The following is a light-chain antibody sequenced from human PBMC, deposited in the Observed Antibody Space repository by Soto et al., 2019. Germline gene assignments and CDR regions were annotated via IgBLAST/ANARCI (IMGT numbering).Light chain of an antibody. CDR3: QQYNSYPWT. CDR2: KAS. CDR1: QTISTW. Sequence: IQMTQSPSTLSASVGDRVTFTCRASQTISTWLAWYQQKPGEAPKLLIYKASTLEVGVPSRFSASGSGTEFTLTINTLPPADFATYYGQQYNSYPWTFGQGTKV. V-gene: IGKV1-5*03. J-gene: IGKJ1*01.